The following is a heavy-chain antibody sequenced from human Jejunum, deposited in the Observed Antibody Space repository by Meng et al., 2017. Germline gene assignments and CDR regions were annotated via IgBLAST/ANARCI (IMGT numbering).Heavy chain of an antibody. CDR3: ARDCRGGYCHGRFDP. Sequence: SETLSLTCSVSGDSIWRSDYYWGWVRQPPGKGLEWIASSYYSGNTYFNPSLKSRVTISVDTSKSQFSLKLSSVTAADTAVYFCARDCRGGYCHGRFDPWGQGTLVTVSS. D-gene: IGHD2-15*01. V-gene: IGHV4-39*07. J-gene: IGHJ5*02. CDR2: SYYSGNT. CDR1: GDSIWRSDYY.